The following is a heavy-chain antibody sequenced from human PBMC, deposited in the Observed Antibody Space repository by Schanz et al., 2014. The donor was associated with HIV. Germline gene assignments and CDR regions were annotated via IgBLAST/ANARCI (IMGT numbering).Heavy chain of an antibody. V-gene: IGHV3-23*01. J-gene: IGHJ4*02. CDR2: ISGGSGST. Sequence: EVQLLESGGGLVQPGGSLRLSCAASTFTFSTYAMSWVRQAPGKGLEWVSSISGGSGSTFYADSVKGRFTISRDNSKNTLYCQMNSLRAEDTAIYYCAKTSYGWYFDYWGQGTLVTVSS. CDR3: AKTSYGWYFDY. D-gene: IGHD6-19*01. CDR1: TFTFSTYA.